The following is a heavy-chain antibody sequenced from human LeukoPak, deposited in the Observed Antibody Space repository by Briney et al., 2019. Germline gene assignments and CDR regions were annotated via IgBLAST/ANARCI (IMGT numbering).Heavy chain of an antibody. J-gene: IGHJ4*02. CDR2: IFWNDDK. D-gene: IGHD6-6*01. CDR1: GFSLSAPGVG. CDR3: AHSPSSPPYYFDY. Sequence: SGPMLVKPTQTLTLTCTFSGFSLSAPGVGVGWIRQPPGKALEWLALIFWNDDKLYSPSLKSRLTITKGTSKNQVVLTLTDMGPLNTATYYWAHSPSSPPYYFDYWGQGTLVPVSS. V-gene: IGHV2-5*01.